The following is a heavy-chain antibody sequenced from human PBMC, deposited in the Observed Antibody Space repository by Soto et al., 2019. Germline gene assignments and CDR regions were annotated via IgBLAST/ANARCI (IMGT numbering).Heavy chain of an antibody. D-gene: IGHD1-1*01. CDR3: ANPIPKTGTTFGF. Sequence: QLLESGGGFVQPGGSLRLSCVASGFTFSNFAMAWVRQAPGEGLEWVSAISGSGDETFYEDSMKCRFTISRDNSKDTLYLQINSLRAEDTAVYYCANPIPKTGTTFGFWGQGTLVTVSS. V-gene: IGHV3-23*01. CDR1: GFTFSNFA. CDR2: ISGSGDET. J-gene: IGHJ4*02.